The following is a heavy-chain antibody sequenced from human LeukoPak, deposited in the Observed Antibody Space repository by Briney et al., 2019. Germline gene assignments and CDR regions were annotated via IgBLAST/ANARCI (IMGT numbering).Heavy chain of an antibody. CDR2: ISNDGSNK. CDR3: ARGSKSYGDYIRSRIYYIDY. J-gene: IGHJ4*02. CDR1: GFTFSSYG. D-gene: IGHD4-17*01. Sequence: GGTLRLSCAASGFTFSSYGMSWVRQAPGKGLEWVAVISNDGSNKYYADSVKGRFTISRDNSKNTLYLQMNSLRGEDTAVYYCARGSKSYGDYIRSRIYYIDYWGQGTLVTVSS. V-gene: IGHV3-30*03.